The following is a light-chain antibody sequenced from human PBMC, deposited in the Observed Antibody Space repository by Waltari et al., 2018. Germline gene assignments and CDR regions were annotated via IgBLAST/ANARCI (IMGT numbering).Light chain of an antibody. V-gene: IGLV1-44*01. CDR3: ATWDDSLNAWV. CDR1: YSNIGRNA. CDR2: IDN. Sequence: QSVLTQPPSASGTPGQRVTISCSGSYSNIGRNAVNWYQQLPEAAPKLLIYIDNQRPARVPDRFSGSKSGTSASLAISGLQSEDEAVYHCATWDDSLNAWVFGGGTKVTVL. J-gene: IGLJ3*02.